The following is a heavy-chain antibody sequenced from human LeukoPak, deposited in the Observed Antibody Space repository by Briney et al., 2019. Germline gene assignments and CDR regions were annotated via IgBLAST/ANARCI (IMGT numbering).Heavy chain of an antibody. CDR1: GYTFTGYY. CDR3: ARARQYYYDSSGYSPYYFDY. CDR2: INPNSGGT. J-gene: IGHJ4*02. Sequence: ASVKASCKASGYTFTGYYMHWVRQAPGQGLEWMGWINPNSGGTNYAQKFQGRVTMTRDTSISTAYMELSRLRSDDTAVYYCARARQYYYDSSGYSPYYFDYWGQGTLVTVSS. V-gene: IGHV1-2*02. D-gene: IGHD3-22*01.